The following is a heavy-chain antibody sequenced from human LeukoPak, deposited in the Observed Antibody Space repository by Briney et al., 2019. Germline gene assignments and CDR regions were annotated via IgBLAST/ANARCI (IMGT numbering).Heavy chain of an antibody. J-gene: IGHJ4*02. CDR3: ARRYCSGGSCYSNFDY. V-gene: IGHV5-51*01. D-gene: IGHD2-15*01. Sequence: GESLKISCKGSGYSFTTYWIGWVRQMPGKGLEWMGIIYPGDSDTKYSPSFQGQVTISADKSIHTAYLQWRSLKASDTAMYYCARRYCSGGSCYSNFDYWGQGTLVTVSS. CDR2: IYPGDSDT. CDR1: GYSFTTYW.